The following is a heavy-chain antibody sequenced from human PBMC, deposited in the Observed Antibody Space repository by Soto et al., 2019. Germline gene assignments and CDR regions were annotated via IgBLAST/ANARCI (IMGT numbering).Heavy chain of an antibody. Sequence: EVQLLESGGGLVQPGGSLRLSCAASGFTFSSYAMSWVRQAPGKGLKWVSAISGSGGSTYYADSVKGRFTISRDNSKNTLYLQMNSLRAEDTAVYYCAKGGVWFGEFPPQRWGQGTLVTVSS. CDR1: GFTFSSYA. D-gene: IGHD3-10*01. CDR3: AKGGVWFGEFPPQR. J-gene: IGHJ4*02. V-gene: IGHV3-23*01. CDR2: ISGSGGST.